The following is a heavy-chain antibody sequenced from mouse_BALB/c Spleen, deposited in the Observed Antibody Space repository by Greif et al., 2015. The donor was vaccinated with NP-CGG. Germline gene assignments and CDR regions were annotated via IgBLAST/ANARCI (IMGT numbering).Heavy chain of an antibody. CDR1: GYTFTDYY. Sequence: EVKLMESGPELVKPGASVKMSCKASGYTFTDYYMDWVKQSHGESFEWIGRVNPYNGGTSYNQKFKGKATLTVDKSSSTAYMELNSLTSEDSAVYYCARSAYYAMDYWGQGTSVTVSS. V-gene: IGHV1-19*01. J-gene: IGHJ4*01. CDR2: VNPYNGGT. CDR3: ARSAYYAMDY.